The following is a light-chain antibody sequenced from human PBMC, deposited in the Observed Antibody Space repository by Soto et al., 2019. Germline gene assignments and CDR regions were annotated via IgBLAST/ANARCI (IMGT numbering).Light chain of an antibody. CDR3: QQYNEWPIT. V-gene: IGKV3-15*01. CDR1: QSVSNN. J-gene: IGKJ4*01. Sequence: EIVMTQSPATLSVSPGERATLSCRASQSVSNNLAWYQQKPGQAPRLLIYSGSTSATGIPARFSGSASGTEFTLSISSLQSEDFAVYYCQQYNEWPITFGGGTKVETK. CDR2: SGS.